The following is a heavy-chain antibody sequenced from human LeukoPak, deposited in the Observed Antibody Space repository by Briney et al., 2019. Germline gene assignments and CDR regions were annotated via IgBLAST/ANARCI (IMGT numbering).Heavy chain of an antibody. D-gene: IGHD4-17*01. V-gene: IGHV4-38-2*01. Sequence: SETLSLTCAVSGYSISSGYYWGWIRQPPGKGLEWIGSIYHSGSTYYNPSLKSRATISVDTSKNQFSLKLSSVTAADTAVYYCARGSDYGDYESNWFDPWGQGTLVTVSS. CDR2: IYHSGST. CDR1: GYSISSGYY. J-gene: IGHJ5*02. CDR3: ARGSDYGDYESNWFDP.